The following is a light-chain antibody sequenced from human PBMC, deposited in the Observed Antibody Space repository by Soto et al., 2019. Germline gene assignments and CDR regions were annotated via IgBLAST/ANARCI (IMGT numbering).Light chain of an antibody. Sequence: DIQMTQSPSSVSASVGDRVTITCRASQGINSWLAWYQHKPGKAPKALIYVASSLQTGVPSRFSGSGSGTDFTLTISSLQPEDSATYYCQQANNFPWTFGQGTKVEIK. CDR2: VAS. CDR1: QGINSW. CDR3: QQANNFPWT. V-gene: IGKV1-12*01. J-gene: IGKJ1*01.